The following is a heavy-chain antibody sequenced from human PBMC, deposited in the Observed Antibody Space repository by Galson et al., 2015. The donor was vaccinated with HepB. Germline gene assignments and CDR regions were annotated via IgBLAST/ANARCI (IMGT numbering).Heavy chain of an antibody. J-gene: IGHJ3*02. CDR1: GYTFTSYG. D-gene: IGHD1-26*01. CDR3: ARVIVGATTEEKAFDI. CDR2: ISAYNGNT. Sequence: SVKVSCKASGYTFTSYGISWVRQAPGQGLEWMGWISAYNGNTNYAQKLQGRVTMTTDTSTSTAYMELRSLRSDDTAVYYCARVIVGATTEEKAFDIWGQGTMVTVSS. V-gene: IGHV1-18*01.